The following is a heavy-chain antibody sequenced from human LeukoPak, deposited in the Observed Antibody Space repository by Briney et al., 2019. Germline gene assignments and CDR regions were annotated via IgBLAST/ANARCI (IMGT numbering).Heavy chain of an antibody. D-gene: IGHD1-26*01. V-gene: IGHV4-38-2*02. CDR2: IYHSGST. CDR1: GYSISSAYY. Sequence: SETLSLTCTVSGYSISSAYYWGWIRQSPGKGLEWIGNIYHSGSTYYNPSLKSRVTISVDTSRDHFSLKLSSVTAADTAVYYCARVVVGVNQRYFDYWGQEPWSPSPQ. CDR3: ARVVVGVNQRYFDY. J-gene: IGHJ4*01.